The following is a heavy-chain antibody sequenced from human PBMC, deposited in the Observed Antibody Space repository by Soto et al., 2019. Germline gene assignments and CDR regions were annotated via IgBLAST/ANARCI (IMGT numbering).Heavy chain of an antibody. D-gene: IGHD5-12*01. CDR2: TYFRSRWYS. J-gene: IGHJ4*02. V-gene: IGHV6-1*01. Sequence: QTLSLTCGISGDSVSSDRAAWHWIRQSPSRGLEWLGRTYFRSRWYSDYAISVKSRITISADISKNQFSLQLTSVTPDDTATYYCLRDNRVAGMDLFDYWGRGTLVTVSS. CDR1: GDSVSSDRAA. CDR3: LRDNRVAGMDLFDY.